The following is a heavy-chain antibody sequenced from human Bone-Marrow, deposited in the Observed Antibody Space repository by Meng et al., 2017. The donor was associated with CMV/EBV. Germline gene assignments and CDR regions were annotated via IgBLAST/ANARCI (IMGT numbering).Heavy chain of an antibody. D-gene: IGHD2-2*01. V-gene: IGHV3-53*01. J-gene: IGHJ5*02. CDR2: IYSGGST. CDR3: ARDVGVIVVVPAAISWFDP. CDR1: GFTVSSNY. Sequence: GGSLRLSCAASGFTVSSNYMSWVRQAPGKGLEWVSVIYSGGSTYYADSVKGRFTISRDNSKNTLYLQMNSLRAEDTAVYYCARDVGVIVVVPAAISWFDPWGQGTLVTVSS.